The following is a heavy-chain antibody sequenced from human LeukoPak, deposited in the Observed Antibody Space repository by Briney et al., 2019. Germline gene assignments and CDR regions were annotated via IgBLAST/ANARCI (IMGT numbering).Heavy chain of an antibody. J-gene: IGHJ4*02. CDR3: ARDLYKLLWFGELLSYYFDY. CDR2: ISAYNGNT. V-gene: IGHV1-18*01. Sequence: ASVKVSCKASGYTFTSYGISWVRQAPGQGLEWMGWISAYNGNTNYAQKLQGRVTMTTDTSTSTAYMELRSLRSDDTAVYYCARDLYKLLWFGELLSYYFDYWGQGTLVTVSS. D-gene: IGHD3-10*01. CDR1: GYTFTSYG.